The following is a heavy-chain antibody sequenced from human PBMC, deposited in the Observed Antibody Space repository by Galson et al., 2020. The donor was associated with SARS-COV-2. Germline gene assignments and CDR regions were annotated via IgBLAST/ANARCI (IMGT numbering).Heavy chain of an antibody. Sequence: SETLSLTCTVSGGSISSGSYYWSWIRQPAGKGLEWIGRIYTSGSTNYNPSLKSRVTISVDTSKNQFSLKLSSVTAADTAVYYCARAGVGATMAWFDPWGQGTLVTVSS. CDR3: ARAGVGATMAWFDP. CDR2: IYTSGST. CDR1: GGSISSGSYY. J-gene: IGHJ5*02. D-gene: IGHD1-26*01. V-gene: IGHV4-61*02.